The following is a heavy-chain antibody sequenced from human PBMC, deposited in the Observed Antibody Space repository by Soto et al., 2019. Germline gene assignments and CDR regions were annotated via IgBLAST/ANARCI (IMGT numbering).Heavy chain of an antibody. D-gene: IGHD4-4*01. J-gene: IGHJ4*02. CDR1: GFTFNSHE. Sequence: GGSLRLSCAGSGFTFNSHEMTWVRQAPGKGLEWISSISSSGGSIYYADSVKGRFTVSRDNAKNTLLLQMNSLGAEDTAVYYCAKDSNKYSSSLRGRYFDYWGQGIGVTVSS. CDR2: ISSSGGSI. CDR3: AKDSNKYSSSLRGRYFDY. V-gene: IGHV3-48*03.